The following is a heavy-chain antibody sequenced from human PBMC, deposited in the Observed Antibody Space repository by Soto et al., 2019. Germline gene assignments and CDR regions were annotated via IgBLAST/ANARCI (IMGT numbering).Heavy chain of an antibody. J-gene: IGHJ4*02. CDR2: IYPGDSDT. V-gene: IGHV5-51*01. CDR3: ARREKLATMTIYFDS. CDR1: GYSFTSYW. D-gene: IGHD5-12*01. Sequence: PGESLKISCKASGYSFTSYWITWVRQMPGKGLECMGIIYPGDSDTRYSPSFQGQVTISVDKSINTAYLQWSSLRASDTAIYYCARREKLATMTIYFDSWGQGALVTVSS.